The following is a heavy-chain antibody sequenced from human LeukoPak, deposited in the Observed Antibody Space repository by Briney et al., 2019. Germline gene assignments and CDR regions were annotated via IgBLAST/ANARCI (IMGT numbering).Heavy chain of an antibody. CDR3: ASGYSYAKGGFDY. V-gene: IGHV3-21*01. D-gene: IGHD5-18*01. CDR1: GFTFSSYS. J-gene: IGHJ4*02. CDR2: ISSSSSYI. Sequence: PGGSLRLSCAASGFTFSSYSMNWVRQAPGKGLEWVSSISSSSSYIYYADSVKGRFTISRDNAKNSLYLQMNSLRAEDTAVYYCASGYSYAKGGFDYWGQGTLVTVPS.